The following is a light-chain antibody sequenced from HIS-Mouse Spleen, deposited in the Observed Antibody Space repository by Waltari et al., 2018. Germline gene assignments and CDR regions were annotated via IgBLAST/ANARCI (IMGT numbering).Light chain of an antibody. CDR2: GAS. J-gene: IGKJ3*01. CDR3: QQYNNWPPFT. CDR1: QGVSSN. Sequence: EIVMTQSPATLSVSPGERATLSCRASQGVSSNLAWYQQKPGQAPRLLIYGASPRATGIPARFSGSGSGTEFTITISSLQSEDFAVYYCQQYNNWPPFTFGPGTKVDIK. V-gene: IGKV3-15*01.